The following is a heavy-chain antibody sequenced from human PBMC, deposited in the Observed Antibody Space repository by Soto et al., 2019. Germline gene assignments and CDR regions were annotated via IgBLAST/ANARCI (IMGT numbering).Heavy chain of an antibody. CDR2: INWNGASV. D-gene: IGHD3-10*01. J-gene: IGHJ4*02. CDR3: VKDKSLEVRGAAPFDS. Sequence: EVQLVESGGGLVQPGRSLRLSCAASGFTFDDDGMHWVRQAPGKGLQWVSGINWNGASVGYTDSVKGRFTISRDNAKSSLYLQMNSLRPEDTALYYGVKDKSLEVRGAAPFDSWGQGTLVSVFS. CDR1: GFTFDDDG. V-gene: IGHV3-9*01.